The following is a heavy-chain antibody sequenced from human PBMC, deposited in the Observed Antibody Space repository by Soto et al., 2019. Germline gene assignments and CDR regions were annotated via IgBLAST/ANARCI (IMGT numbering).Heavy chain of an antibody. Sequence: QVQLVESGGGVVQHGRSLRLSCAASGFTFSHYAMHWVRQAPGKGLEWVAVMSYDGSNEYYADSVKGRFTISRDNSKNTLYLQMNGLRAEDTAVYYCAKDGSHNFDYWGQGTLVTVSS. V-gene: IGHV3-30*18. CDR3: AKDGSHNFDY. CDR1: GFTFSHYA. D-gene: IGHD1-26*01. J-gene: IGHJ4*02. CDR2: MSYDGSNE.